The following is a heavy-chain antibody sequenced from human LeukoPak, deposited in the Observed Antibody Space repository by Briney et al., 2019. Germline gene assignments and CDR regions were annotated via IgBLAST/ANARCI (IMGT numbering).Heavy chain of an antibody. Sequence: APVKVSCKASGYTFTSYYMHWVRQAPGQGLEWMGIINPSGRSTSYAQKFQGRVTMTRDTSTSTVYMELSSLRSEDTAVYYCARAYDSSGYYFHWYFDLWGRGTLVTVSS. D-gene: IGHD3-22*01. V-gene: IGHV1-46*01. CDR3: ARAYDSSGYYFHWYFDL. CDR1: GYTFTSYY. CDR2: INPSGRST. J-gene: IGHJ2*01.